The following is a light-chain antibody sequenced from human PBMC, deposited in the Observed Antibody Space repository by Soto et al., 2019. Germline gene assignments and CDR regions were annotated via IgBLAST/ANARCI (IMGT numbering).Light chain of an antibody. CDR2: DAS. CDR3: HHYGDSSST. J-gene: IGKJ4*01. CDR1: QTIAYNF. V-gene: IGKV3D-20*01. Sequence: IVLTQSPGTLSLSPGEVATLSCGASQTIAYNFLAWYQQKPGLAPRLLVYDASKRATGIPDRFSGSGSGTDFTLTITTLEPEDFAVYYCHHYGDSSSTFGGGTRVEI.